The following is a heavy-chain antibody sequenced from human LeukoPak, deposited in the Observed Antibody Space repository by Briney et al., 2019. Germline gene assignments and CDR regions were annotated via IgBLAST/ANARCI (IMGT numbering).Heavy chain of an antibody. D-gene: IGHD4-17*01. Sequence: GESLKISCKGSGYSFTSYWIGWVRQMPGKGLEWMGIIYPGDSDTRYSPSFQGQVTISADKSISTAYLQWSSLKASDTAMYYCARRNDYGDSVSHCYDYWGQGTLVTVSS. V-gene: IGHV5-51*01. CDR2: IYPGDSDT. CDR3: ARRNDYGDSVSHCYDY. J-gene: IGHJ4*02. CDR1: GYSFTSYW.